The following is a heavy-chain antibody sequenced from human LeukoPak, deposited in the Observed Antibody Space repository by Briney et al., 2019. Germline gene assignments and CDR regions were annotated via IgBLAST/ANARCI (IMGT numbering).Heavy chain of an antibody. CDR2: IYSGGTT. J-gene: IGHJ4*02. Sequence: GGSLRLSCAASEFTVSSTYMSWVRQAPGKGLEWVSVIYSGGTTYYADSVKGRFTISRHDSKNTLYLQMNSLRAEDTAVYYCARARQQLGLFDYWGQGTLVTASS. V-gene: IGHV3-53*04. CDR1: EFTVSSTY. D-gene: IGHD6-13*01. CDR3: ARARQQLGLFDY.